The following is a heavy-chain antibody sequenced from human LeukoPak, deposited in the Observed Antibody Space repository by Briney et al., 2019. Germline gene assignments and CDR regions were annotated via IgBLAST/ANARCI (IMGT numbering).Heavy chain of an antibody. V-gene: IGHV3-7*01. Sequence: GGSLTLSCAASGFTFSSYWMSWARQAPGKGLEWVANIKQDGSEKYYVDSVKGRFTISRDNAKNSLYLQMNSLRAEDTAVYYCARDPSDYYGSGSYALHYFDYWGQGTLVTVSS. CDR3: ARDPSDYYGSGSYALHYFDY. CDR1: GFTFSSYW. CDR2: IKQDGSEK. J-gene: IGHJ4*02. D-gene: IGHD3-10*01.